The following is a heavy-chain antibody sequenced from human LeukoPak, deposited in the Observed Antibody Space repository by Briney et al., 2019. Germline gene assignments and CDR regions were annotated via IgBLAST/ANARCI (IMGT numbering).Heavy chain of an antibody. CDR1: GDSLSSNTAA. D-gene: IGHD6-19*01. CDR3: ARSLAVAGRNWFDP. CDR2: TYYRSKLYN. J-gene: IGHJ5*02. Sequence: SQTLSLTCALSGDSLSSNTAAWHWIRQSPSRGLEWLGRTYYRSKLYNDYAVSVKSRITITADTSKNHFSLQLNSVTPEDTAMYYCARSLAVAGRNWFDPWGQGTLVTVSS. V-gene: IGHV6-1*01.